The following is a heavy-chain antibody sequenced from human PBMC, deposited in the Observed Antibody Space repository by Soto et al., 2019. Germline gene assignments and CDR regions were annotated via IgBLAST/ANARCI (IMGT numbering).Heavy chain of an antibody. CDR1: GGSINSYY. Sequence: PSETLSLTCTVSGGSINSYYWSWIRQPPGKGLEWIGYIYYSGSTNYNPSLKSRITISADTSKNQFSLKLSSVTAADTAVYYCARHISSGTNIAAIRSFDPWGQGTLVTVS. V-gene: IGHV4-59*08. CDR2: IYYSGST. D-gene: IGHD1-7*01. J-gene: IGHJ5*02. CDR3: ARHISSGTNIAAIRSFDP.